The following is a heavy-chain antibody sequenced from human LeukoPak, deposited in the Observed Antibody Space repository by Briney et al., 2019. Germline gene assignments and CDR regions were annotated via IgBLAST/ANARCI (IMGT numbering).Heavy chain of an antibody. CDR3: ARMGDILTGYSEVGDY. CDR1: GYTFTSYA. D-gene: IGHD3-9*01. Sequence: ASVKVSCEASGYTFTSYAMHWVRQAPGQRLEWMGWINAGNGNTKYSQKFQGRVTITRDTSASTAYMELSSLRSEDTAVYYCARMGDILTGYSEVGDYWGQGTLVTVSS. V-gene: IGHV1-3*01. CDR2: INAGNGNT. J-gene: IGHJ4*02.